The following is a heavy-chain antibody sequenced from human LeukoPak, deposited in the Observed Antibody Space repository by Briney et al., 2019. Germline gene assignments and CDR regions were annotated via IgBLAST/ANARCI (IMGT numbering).Heavy chain of an antibody. Sequence: GGSLRLSCATSGFTFSNYNMKWVRQAPGKGLEWISSISTGSTYIYYADSVKGRFTISRDNSKNTLYLQMNSLRAEDTAVYYCAKEGVRERWLQLGYWGQGTLVTVSS. V-gene: IGHV3-21*04. J-gene: IGHJ4*02. D-gene: IGHD5-24*01. CDR2: ISTGSTYI. CDR1: GFTFSNYN. CDR3: AKEGVRERWLQLGY.